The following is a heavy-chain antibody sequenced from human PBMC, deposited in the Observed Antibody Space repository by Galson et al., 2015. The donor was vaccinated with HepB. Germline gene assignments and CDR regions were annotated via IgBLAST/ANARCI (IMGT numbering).Heavy chain of an antibody. CDR3: AKARFGAAAGTSYYYGMDV. D-gene: IGHD6-13*01. CDR1: GFTFSSYA. CDR2: ISGSGGST. Sequence: SLRLSCAASGFTFSSYAMSWVRQAPGKGLEWVSAISGSGGSTYYADSVKGRFTISRDNSKNTLYLQMNSLRAEDMAVYYCAKARFGAAAGTSYYYGMDVWGQGTTVTVSS. V-gene: IGHV3-23*01. J-gene: IGHJ6*02.